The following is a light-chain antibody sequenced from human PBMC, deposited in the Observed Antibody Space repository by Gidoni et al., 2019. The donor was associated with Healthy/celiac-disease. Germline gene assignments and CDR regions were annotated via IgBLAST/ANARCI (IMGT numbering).Light chain of an antibody. V-gene: IGLV1-47*01. CDR1: SSNIGSNY. CDR3: AAWDDSLSGPV. J-gene: IGLJ3*02. CDR2: RNK. Sequence: QPLLTQPPTPTGTPGPRVTISCSGSSSNIGSNYVYWYQQLPGTAPKLLIYRNKQRPSGVPDRFSGSKSGTSASLAISGLRSEDEADYYCAAWDDSLSGPVFGGGTKLTVL.